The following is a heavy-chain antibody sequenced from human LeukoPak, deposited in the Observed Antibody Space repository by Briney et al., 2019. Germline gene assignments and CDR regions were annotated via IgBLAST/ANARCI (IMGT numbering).Heavy chain of an antibody. CDR3: ARVRYYLDY. V-gene: IGHV3-72*01. CDR2: IRNKVNSYST. Sequence: PGGSLRLSCAASGFTFSDHYMDWVRQAPGKGLECVGRIRNKVNSYSTEYAASVKGRFTISRDDSKNSLYLQMNSLKTEDTAVYYCARVRYYLDYWGQGTLVTVSS. D-gene: IGHD3-9*01. J-gene: IGHJ4*02. CDR1: GFTFSDHY.